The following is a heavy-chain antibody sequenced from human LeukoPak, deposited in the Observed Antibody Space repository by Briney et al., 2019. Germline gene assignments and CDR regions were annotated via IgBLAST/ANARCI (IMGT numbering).Heavy chain of an antibody. V-gene: IGHV3-21*01. CDR2: ISSSSSYI. CDR3: ARDSNNYDILPGYDAFDI. J-gene: IGHJ3*02. Sequence: GGSLRLSCAASGFTFSRYEMNWVRQAPGTGLEWVSSISSSSSYIDYADSVKGRFTISRDNAKNSLYVQMNSLRAEDTAVYYCARDSNNYDILPGYDAFDIWGQGTMVTVSS. CDR1: GFTFSRYE. D-gene: IGHD3-9*01.